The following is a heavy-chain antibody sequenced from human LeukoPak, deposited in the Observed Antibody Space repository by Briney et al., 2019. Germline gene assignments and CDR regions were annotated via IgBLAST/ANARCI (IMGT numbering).Heavy chain of an antibody. D-gene: IGHD2-2*01. J-gene: IGHJ5*02. Sequence: PGGSLRLSCAASGFTFGSYAMSWVRQAPGQGLEWVSAISGSGGSTYYADSVKGRFTISRDNSKNSLYLQMNSLRAEDTAVYYCARVGGYCSSTSCYANWFDPWGQGTLVTVSS. CDR1: GFTFGSYA. CDR3: ARVGGYCSSTSCYANWFDP. CDR2: ISGSGGST. V-gene: IGHV3-23*01.